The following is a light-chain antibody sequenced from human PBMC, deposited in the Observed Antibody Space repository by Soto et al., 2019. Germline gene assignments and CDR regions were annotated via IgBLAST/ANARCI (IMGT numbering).Light chain of an antibody. CDR3: QHANSSHSIT. CDR2: DAS. Sequence: IVLTQSPATLALSPGERATLSCRASQSVSSYLAWYQQKPGQAPRLLIYDASNRATAIPASFSGSGSGTDFTLTISSLEHEDFATYYCQHANSSHSITFGQGTRLEIK. V-gene: IGKV3-11*01. J-gene: IGKJ5*01. CDR1: QSVSSY.